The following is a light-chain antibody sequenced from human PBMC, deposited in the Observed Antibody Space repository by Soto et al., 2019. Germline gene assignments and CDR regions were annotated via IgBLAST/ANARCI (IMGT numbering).Light chain of an antibody. CDR1: SSDVGGYRF. V-gene: IGLV2-14*01. Sequence: QSALTQPASVSGSPGQSITISCTGTSSDVGGYRFVSWYQHHPGEAPKLIIYEVSNRPSGVSSRFSGSKSGNTASLTISGLQAEDESLYYCSSKSSGSTPMLFXGGTQLTVL. CDR3: SSKSSGSTPML. CDR2: EVS. J-gene: IGLJ3*02.